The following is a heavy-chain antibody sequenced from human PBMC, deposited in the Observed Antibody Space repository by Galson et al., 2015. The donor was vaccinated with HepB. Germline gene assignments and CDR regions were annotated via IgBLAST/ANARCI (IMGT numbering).Heavy chain of an antibody. D-gene: IGHD4-11*01. CDR3: ARHIGYYSNYDRRGGGPYYYYMDV. Sequence: QSGAEVKKPGESLKISCKGSGYSFTSYWIGWVRQMPGKGLEWMGIIYPGDSDTRYSPSFQGQVTISADKSISTAYLQWSSLKASDTAMYYCARHIGYYSNYDRRGGGPYYYYMDVWGKGTTVTVSS. CDR1: GYSFTSYW. CDR2: IYPGDSDT. J-gene: IGHJ6*03. V-gene: IGHV5-51*01.